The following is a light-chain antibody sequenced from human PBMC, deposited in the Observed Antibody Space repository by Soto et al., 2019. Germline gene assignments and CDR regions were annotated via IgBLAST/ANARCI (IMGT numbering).Light chain of an antibody. CDR1: SSYIGGYNY. V-gene: IGLV2-8*01. CDR3: CSYAGSTNFVV. CDR2: EVS. J-gene: IGLJ2*01. Sequence: QSALTQPPSASGSPGQSVTISCTGTSSYIGGYNYVSWYQQHPGKAPKLMVYEVSKRPSGVPDRFAGSKSGNTASLTVSGLQAEDEDDYYCCSYAGSTNFVVFGGGTKLTVL.